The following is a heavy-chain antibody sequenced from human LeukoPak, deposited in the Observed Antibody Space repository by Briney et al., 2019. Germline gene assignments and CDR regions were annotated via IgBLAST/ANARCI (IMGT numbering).Heavy chain of an antibody. V-gene: IGHV3-23*01. D-gene: IGHD4-17*01. CDR3: AKRARTVTTLDS. J-gene: IGHJ4*02. Sequence: GGSLRLSCAASGFTFNNYAMSWVRQAPGKGLEWVSAIRGDGGSTYYADSVKGHFTISRDNSKNTLYLQMNSLRADDTAVYYCAKRARTVTTLDSWGQGTLVTVSS. CDR1: GFTFNNYA. CDR2: IRGDGGST.